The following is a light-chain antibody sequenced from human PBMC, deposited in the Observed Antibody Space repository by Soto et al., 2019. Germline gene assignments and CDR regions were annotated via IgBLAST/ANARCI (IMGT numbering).Light chain of an antibody. CDR2: GAS. CDR3: QHYNNWPYT. CDR1: HSVSTN. J-gene: IGKJ2*01. Sequence: ERVMTQSPATLSVSPGERATLSCRASHSVSTNLAWYQQKPGQPPRLLIYGASTRATGIPARFSGSGSGTDFTLTISSLQSADFAIYYCQHYNNWPYTFGQGTKLEIK. V-gene: IGKV3-15*01.